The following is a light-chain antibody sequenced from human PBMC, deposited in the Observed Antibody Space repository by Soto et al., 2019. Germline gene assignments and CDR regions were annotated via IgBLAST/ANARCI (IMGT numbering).Light chain of an antibody. V-gene: IGLV2-14*01. CDR1: SGDIGAFNY. J-gene: IGLJ2*01. CDR3: SSFRSSSTVI. CDR2: DVT. Sequence: QSALTQPASVSGSPGQSITISCTGTSGDIGAFNYVSWYQQRPGKAPKVMIFDVTNRPPGVSNRFAGSKSGNTASLTISGLQVEDEADYFCSSFRSSSTVIFGGGTKVTVL.